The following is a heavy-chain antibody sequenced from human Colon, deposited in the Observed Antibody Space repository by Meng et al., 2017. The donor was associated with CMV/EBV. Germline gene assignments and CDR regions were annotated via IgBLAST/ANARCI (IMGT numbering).Heavy chain of an antibody. CDR1: GFSLDTRGVG. Sequence: CSFSGFSLDTRGVGVAWIRQPPGKALEWLALIYWDDEKRYNPSLQNRLTISNDTSKNQVLLTMTNMDPADTATYYCARRGSGSYAFDHWGQGTLVTVSS. CDR3: ARRGSGSYAFDH. J-gene: IGHJ4*02. V-gene: IGHV2-5*02. D-gene: IGHD1-26*01. CDR2: IYWDDEK.